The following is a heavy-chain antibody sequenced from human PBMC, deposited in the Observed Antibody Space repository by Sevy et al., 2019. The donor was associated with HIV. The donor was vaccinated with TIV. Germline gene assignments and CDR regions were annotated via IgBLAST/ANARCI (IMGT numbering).Heavy chain of an antibody. CDR3: AKLHSRMIPGNGALDY. CDR1: GFSFSNYV. CDR2: VSPTSLST. J-gene: IGHJ4*01. V-gene: IGHV3-23*01. D-gene: IGHD3-16*01. Sequence: GGSRLSCTASGFSFSNYVMAWVRQAPGKGLEWVSSVSPTSLSTYYAESVKGRFTISRDNSKNTLYLQMNSLRAEDTAIYYCAKLHSRMIPGNGALDYWGRGTLVTVSS.